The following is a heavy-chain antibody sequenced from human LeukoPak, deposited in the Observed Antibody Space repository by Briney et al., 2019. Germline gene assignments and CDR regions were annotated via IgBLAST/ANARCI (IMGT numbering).Heavy chain of an antibody. V-gene: IGHV4-34*01. Sequence: SETLSLTCAVYSGSFSGYYWSWIRQPPGKGLEWIGEINHSGSTNYNPSLKSRVTISVDTSKNQFSLKLSSVTAADTAVYYCARDTSPGITGTYWGQGTLVTVSS. CDR2: INHSGST. D-gene: IGHD1-20*01. CDR3: ARDTSPGITGTY. CDR1: SGSFSGYY. J-gene: IGHJ4*02.